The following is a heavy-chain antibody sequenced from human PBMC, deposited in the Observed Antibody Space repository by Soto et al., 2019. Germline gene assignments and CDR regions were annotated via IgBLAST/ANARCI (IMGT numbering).Heavy chain of an antibody. CDR1: GYTFTSYG. CDR2: ISAYNGNT. Sequence: ASVKVSCKASGYTFTSYGISWVRQAPGQGLEWMGWISAYNGNTNYAQKLQGRVTMTTDTSTSTAYMELRSLRSDDTAVYYCAREVEDIVVVPAAMGVASGWFDPWGQGTLVTVFS. V-gene: IGHV1-18*01. CDR3: AREVEDIVVVPAAMGVASGWFDP. D-gene: IGHD2-2*01. J-gene: IGHJ5*02.